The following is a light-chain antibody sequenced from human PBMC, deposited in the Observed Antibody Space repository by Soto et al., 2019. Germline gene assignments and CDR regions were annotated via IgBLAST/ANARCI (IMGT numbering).Light chain of an antibody. CDR1: QTVNNNY. CDR3: QQYGTSPVT. J-gene: IGKJ4*01. Sequence: EIVLTQSPGTLSLSPGERVTLSCRASQTVNNNYLAWYQQTPGQAPRLLIYGASNRATGIPGRFGGSGSGTEFTLTISRLEPEDFAMYYCQQYGTSPVTFGGGTKVDIK. CDR2: GAS. V-gene: IGKV3-20*01.